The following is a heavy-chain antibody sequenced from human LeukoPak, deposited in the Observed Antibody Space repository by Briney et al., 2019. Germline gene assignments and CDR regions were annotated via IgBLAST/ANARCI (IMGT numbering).Heavy chain of an antibody. D-gene: IGHD5-12*01. CDR2: FDPEDGET. V-gene: IGHV1-24*01. CDR3: ASNLGAYSGYDKGAPDFDY. CDR1: GYTLTELS. J-gene: IGHJ4*02. Sequence: ASVKVSCKVSGYTLTELSMHWVRQAPGKGLEWMGGFDPEDGETIYAQKFQGRVTMTEDTSTDTAYMELSSLRSEDTAVYYCASNLGAYSGYDKGAPDFDYWGQGTLVNVSS.